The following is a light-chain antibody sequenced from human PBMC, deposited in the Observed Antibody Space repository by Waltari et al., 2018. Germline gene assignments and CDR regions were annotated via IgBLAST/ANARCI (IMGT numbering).Light chain of an antibody. CDR1: QTVGSY. CDR2: DAS. V-gene: IGKV3-11*01. Sequence: EMVLTQSPAILSLSLGDTATLSCRACQTVGSYLAWYQQKTGQPPRLLIYDASNRATGVPARFRASGSCTDFSLTISSLEAEDFAVYFCRQRSNWTPHTFGQGARLEIK. J-gene: IGKJ2*01. CDR3: RQRSNWTPHT.